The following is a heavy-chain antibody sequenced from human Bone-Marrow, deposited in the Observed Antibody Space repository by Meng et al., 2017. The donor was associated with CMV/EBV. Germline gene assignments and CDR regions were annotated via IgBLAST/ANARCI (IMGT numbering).Heavy chain of an antibody. CDR3: ARESFGLLAVAGTLPWFDP. Sequence: SSRGSSWALILPPPGQRLEFIGRIYYRGSTYYNPSLKRPVTISVDPSKNPFSLKLSSVTAADTAVYYCARESFGLLAVAGTLPWFDPWGQGTLVTVSS. CDR1: SSRGSS. D-gene: IGHD6-19*01. V-gene: IGHV4-39*07. CDR2: IYYRGST. J-gene: IGHJ5*02.